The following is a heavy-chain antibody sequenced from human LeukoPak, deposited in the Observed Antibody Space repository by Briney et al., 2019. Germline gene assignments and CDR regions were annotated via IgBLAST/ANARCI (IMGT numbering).Heavy chain of an antibody. V-gene: IGHV3-48*01. J-gene: IGHJ4*02. Sequence: GGSLRLSCAASAFIFSNYPMNWVRQAPGKGLEWVSYITGKSDTIYYADSVKGRFTISRDNSKNTLYLQMNSLRAEDTAVYYCARDNPRIAGSLDYWGQGTLVPVSS. CDR2: ITGKSDTI. CDR1: AFIFSNYP. D-gene: IGHD3-10*01. CDR3: ARDNPRIAGSLDY.